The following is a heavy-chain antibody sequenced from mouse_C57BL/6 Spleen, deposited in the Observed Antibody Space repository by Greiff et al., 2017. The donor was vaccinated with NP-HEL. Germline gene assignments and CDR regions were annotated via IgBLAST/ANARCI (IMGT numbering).Heavy chain of an antibody. CDR3: ARDGYYSYYFDY. J-gene: IGHJ2*01. D-gene: IGHD2-3*01. CDR2: ISGGGGNT. CDR1: GFTFSSYT. V-gene: IGHV5-9*01. Sequence: EVMLVESGGGLVKPGGSLKLSCAASGFTFSSYTMSWVRQTPEKRLEWVATISGGGGNTYYPDSVKGRFTISRDNAKNTLYLQMSSLRSEDTALYYCARDGYYSYYFDYWGQGTTLTVSS.